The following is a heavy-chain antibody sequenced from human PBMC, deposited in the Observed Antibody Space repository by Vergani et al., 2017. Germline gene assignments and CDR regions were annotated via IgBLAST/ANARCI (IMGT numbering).Heavy chain of an antibody. CDR3: ARGNQPLRVKVNYYYMDV. Sequence: QVQLQQWGAGLLKPSETLSLTSAVFGGSFSAFYCTFIRPPPAKGLECFGDINHSGSTNYNPSLKSRVTISVDTSKNQFSLKLSSVTAAATAVYYCARGNQPLRVKVNYYYMDVWGKGTTVTVSS. CDR2: INHSGST. CDR1: GGSFSAFY. V-gene: IGHV4-34*01. J-gene: IGHJ6*03. D-gene: IGHD2-2*01.